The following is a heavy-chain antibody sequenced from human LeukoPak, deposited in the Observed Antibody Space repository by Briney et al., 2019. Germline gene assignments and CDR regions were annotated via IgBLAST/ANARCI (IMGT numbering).Heavy chain of an antibody. V-gene: IGHV1-46*01. J-gene: IGHJ6*02. CDR3: ARENAANPGTYGMDV. Sequence: ASVKVSCKASGYTFTSYYMHWVRQAPGQGLEWMGIINPSGGSTSYAQKFQGRVTMTRDTSTSTVYMELSSLRSEDTAVYYCARENAANPGTYGMDVWGQGTTVIVSS. CDR2: INPSGGST. D-gene: IGHD4/OR15-4a*01. CDR1: GYTFTSYY.